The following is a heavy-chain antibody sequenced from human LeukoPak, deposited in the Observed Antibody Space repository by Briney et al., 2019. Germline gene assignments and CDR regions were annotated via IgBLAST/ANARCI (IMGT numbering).Heavy chain of an antibody. CDR1: GFTFSFYT. CDR2: ISSTGDST. V-gene: IGHV3-64*01. J-gene: IGHJ5*02. CDR3: AREVVGGLDP. Sequence: GGSLRLSCAASGFTFSFYTMHWVRQAPGKGLESVSAISSTGDSTYYVKSVKDRFTISRGDSKKTLYLQMGSLRIEDMAVYYCAREVVGGLDPWGQGTLVTVSS. D-gene: IGHD3-16*01.